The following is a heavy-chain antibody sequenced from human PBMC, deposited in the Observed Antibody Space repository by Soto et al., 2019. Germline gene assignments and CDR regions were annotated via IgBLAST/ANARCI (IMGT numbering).Heavy chain of an antibody. D-gene: IGHD3-9*01. CDR2: MNPNSGNT. Sequence: GASVKVSCKASGYTFTSYDINWVRQATGQGLEWMGWMNPNSGNTGYAQKFQGRVTMTRNTSISTAYMELSSLRSEDTAVYYCARVGDYDILTGYCPFDYWGQGTLVTVSS. J-gene: IGHJ4*02. CDR1: GYTFTSYD. CDR3: ARVGDYDILTGYCPFDY. V-gene: IGHV1-8*01.